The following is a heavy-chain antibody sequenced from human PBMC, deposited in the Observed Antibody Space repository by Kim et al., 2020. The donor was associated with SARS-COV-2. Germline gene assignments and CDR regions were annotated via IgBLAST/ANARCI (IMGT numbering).Heavy chain of an antibody. CDR1: GYSFTSYW. CDR3: ARHQLWFGELFGWFDP. CDR2: IYPGDSDT. V-gene: IGHV5-51*01. J-gene: IGHJ5*02. D-gene: IGHD3-10*01. Sequence: GESLKISCKGSGYSFTSYWIGWVRQMPGKGLEWMGIIYPGDSDTRYSPSFQGQVTISADKSISTAYLQWSSLKASDTAMYYCARHQLWFGELFGWFDPWGQGTLVTVSS.